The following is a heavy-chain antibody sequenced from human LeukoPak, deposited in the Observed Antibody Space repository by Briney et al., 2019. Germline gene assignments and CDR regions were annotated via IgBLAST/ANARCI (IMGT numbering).Heavy chain of an antibody. J-gene: IGHJ4*02. Sequence: QPGGSLRLSCAASGFTFSNSEMNWVRQAPGKGLEWVSYISSSGSTIYYADSVKGRFIISRDNAKNSLYLQMNSLRAEDTAIYYCALGAPPYWGQGTLVTVSA. V-gene: IGHV3-48*03. CDR2: ISSSGSTI. CDR1: GFTFSNSE. CDR3: ALGAPPY.